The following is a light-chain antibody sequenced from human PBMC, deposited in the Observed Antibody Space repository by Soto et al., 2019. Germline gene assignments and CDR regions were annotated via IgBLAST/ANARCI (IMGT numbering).Light chain of an antibody. Sequence: EIVLTQSPATLSLSPGERATLSCRASQSVSSYLAWYQQKPGQAPSLLIYDASNRATGIPARFSGSGSGTDFTLTIASLEPEDFATYYCQQLNSYPFTFGPGTKVDIK. CDR3: QQLNSYPFT. CDR2: DAS. J-gene: IGKJ3*01. V-gene: IGKV3-11*01. CDR1: QSVSSY.